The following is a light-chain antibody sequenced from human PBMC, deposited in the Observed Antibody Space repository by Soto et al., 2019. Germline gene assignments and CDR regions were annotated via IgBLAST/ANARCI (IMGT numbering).Light chain of an antibody. V-gene: IGLV2-14*01. J-gene: IGLJ2*01. CDR1: GSDIGGYNY. Sequence: QSALTQPASVSGSPGQSITISCTGTGSDIGGYNYVSRYQQHPGKAPKVMIYEVSNRPSGVSNRFSASKSGNTASLTISGLQAEDEADYYCTSYTSSSSVVFGGGTKVTVL. CDR2: EVS. CDR3: TSYTSSSSVV.